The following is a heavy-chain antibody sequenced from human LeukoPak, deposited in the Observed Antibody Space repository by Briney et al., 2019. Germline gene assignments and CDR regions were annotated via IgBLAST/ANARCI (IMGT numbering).Heavy chain of an antibody. CDR3: AKDVQYSSGWYRGSAIDY. CDR2: ISGSGGST. CDR1: GFTFSSYT. D-gene: IGHD6-19*01. J-gene: IGHJ4*02. Sequence: GGSLRLSCAASGFTFSSYTMSWVRQAPGKGLEWVSAISGSGGSTYYADSVKGRFTFSRDNSKNTLYLQMNSLRAEDTAAYYCAKDVQYSSGWYRGSAIDYWGQGTLVTVSS. V-gene: IGHV3-23*01.